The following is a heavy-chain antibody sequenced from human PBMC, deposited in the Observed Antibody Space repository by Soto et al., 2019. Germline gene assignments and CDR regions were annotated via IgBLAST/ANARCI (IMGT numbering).Heavy chain of an antibody. CDR2: INSDGSSR. Sequence: EVQLVESGGCLVQPGGSLRLSCVSSGVTFSSDWRHWVRQAPGKGLVWVSRINSDGSSRSSGDSVKGRFTISRDNAKNTLYLQMNSLRAEDTAVYYCARGVAGAGGSYGMDVLGQGTTVTVSS. V-gene: IGHV3-74*01. CDR3: ARGVAGAGGSYGMDV. J-gene: IGHJ6*02. CDR1: GVTFSSDW. D-gene: IGHD6-13*01.